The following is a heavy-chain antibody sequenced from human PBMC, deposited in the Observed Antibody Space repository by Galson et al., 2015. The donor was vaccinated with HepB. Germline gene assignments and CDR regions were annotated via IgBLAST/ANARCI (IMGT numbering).Heavy chain of an antibody. CDR1: GFTFSSYW. V-gene: IGHV3-74*01. CDR2: INSDGSST. CDR3: ARGSLTGYYRPPPIDY. Sequence: SLRLSCAASGFTFSSYWMHWVRQAPGKGLVWVSRINSDGSSTSYADSVKGRFTISRDNAKNTLYLQMNSLRAEDTAVYYCARGSLTGYYRPPPIDYWGQGTLVTVSS. J-gene: IGHJ4*02. D-gene: IGHD3-9*01.